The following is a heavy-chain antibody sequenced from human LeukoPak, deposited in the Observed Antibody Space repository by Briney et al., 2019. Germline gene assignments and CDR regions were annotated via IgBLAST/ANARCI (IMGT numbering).Heavy chain of an antibody. CDR3: ARAGLYNWNYEGTAYFDY. Sequence: GGSLRLSCEASGFTFSSYGMHWVRQAPGKGLEWVAFIRYDGSNKYYADSVKGRFTISRDNAKNSLYLQMNSLRAEDTALYYCARAGLYNWNYEGTAYFDYWGQGTLVTVSS. CDR1: GFTFSSYG. V-gene: IGHV3-30*02. D-gene: IGHD1-7*01. CDR2: IRYDGSNK. J-gene: IGHJ4*02.